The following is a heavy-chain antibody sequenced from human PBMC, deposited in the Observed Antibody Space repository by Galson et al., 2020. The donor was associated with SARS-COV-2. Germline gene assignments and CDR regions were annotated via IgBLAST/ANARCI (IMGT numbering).Heavy chain of an antibody. CDR1: GFTFSNYW. CDR3: AREGDSGYDLSLGAFDL. Sequence: GGSLRLSCAASGFTFSNYWMNWVRQAPGKGLEWVASIKHDGYEKNYVDSVKGRFTISRDNAKNSLFLHMNSLKAEDTAVYFCAREGDSGYDLSLGAFDLWGQGTMVTVSS. D-gene: IGHD5-12*01. V-gene: IGHV3-7*01. J-gene: IGHJ3*01. CDR2: IKHDGYEK.